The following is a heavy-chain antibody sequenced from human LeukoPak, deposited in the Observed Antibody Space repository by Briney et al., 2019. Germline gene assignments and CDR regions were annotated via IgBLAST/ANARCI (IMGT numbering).Heavy chain of an antibody. Sequence: VASVKVSCKAFGYTFTDYYIHWVRQAPGQGLEWMGWINPNNGATNYAQKFQGRVTMTRDTSIGTAYMELSRLTSDDTAVYYCARGFSDYDYGCTCWGQGTLVTVSS. CDR3: ARGFSDYDYGCTC. D-gene: IGHD5-12*01. CDR1: GYTFTDYY. J-gene: IGHJ4*02. CDR2: INPNNGAT. V-gene: IGHV1-2*02.